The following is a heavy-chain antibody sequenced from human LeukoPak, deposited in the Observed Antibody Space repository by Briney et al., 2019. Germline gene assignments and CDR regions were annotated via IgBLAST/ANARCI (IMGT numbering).Heavy chain of an antibody. Sequence: SVKGRFTISRDNSKNTLYLQMNSLRAEDTAVYYRARDLYFGELLGGVDPWGQGTLVTVSS. V-gene: IGHV3-66*01. J-gene: IGHJ5*02. D-gene: IGHD3-10*01. CDR3: ARDLYFGELLGGVDP.